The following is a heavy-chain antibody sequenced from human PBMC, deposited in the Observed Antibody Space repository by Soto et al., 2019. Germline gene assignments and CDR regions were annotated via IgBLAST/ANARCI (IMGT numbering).Heavy chain of an antibody. Sequence: EVQLVESGGGLVQPGGSLRLSCAASGFMFSDHFMEWVRQAPGKGLEWVGRARNKIGHYMTEYAASVKGRFTSSRDESKNSLFLKMTSRETDDTAVYYCTSPHRSSSDWYYYWGQGTRVSVSS. CDR3: TSPHRSSSDWYYY. V-gene: IGHV3-72*01. CDR1: GFMFSDHF. CDR2: ARNKIGHYMT. D-gene: IGHD6-19*01. J-gene: IGHJ4*02.